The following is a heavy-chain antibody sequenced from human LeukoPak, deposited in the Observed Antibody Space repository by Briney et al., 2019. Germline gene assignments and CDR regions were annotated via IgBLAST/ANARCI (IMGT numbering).Heavy chain of an antibody. CDR1: GFTFSSYG. J-gene: IGHJ3*02. Sequence: PGRSLRLSCAASGFTFSSYGMHWVRQAPGKGLEWVAVISYDGSNKYYADSVKGRFTISRDNSKNTLYLQMNSLRAEDTAVYYCTKDLRHSRQWLVWKYDAFDIWGQGTMVTVSS. V-gene: IGHV3-30*18. CDR3: TKDLRHSRQWLVWKYDAFDI. D-gene: IGHD6-19*01. CDR2: ISYDGSNK.